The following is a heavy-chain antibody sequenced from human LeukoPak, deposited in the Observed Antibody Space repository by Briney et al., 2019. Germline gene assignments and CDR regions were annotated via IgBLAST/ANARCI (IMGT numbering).Heavy chain of an antibody. CDR3: ARESSGYSYGTYYFDY. D-gene: IGHD5-18*01. Sequence: GGSLRLSCAASGFTFSSYSMNWVRQAPGKGLEWVSYISSSSSTIYYADSVKGRFTISRDNAKNSLYLQMNSLRAEDTAVYYCARESSGYSYGTYYFDYWGQGTLVTVSS. CDR1: GFTFSSYS. J-gene: IGHJ4*02. V-gene: IGHV3-48*01. CDR2: ISSSSSTI.